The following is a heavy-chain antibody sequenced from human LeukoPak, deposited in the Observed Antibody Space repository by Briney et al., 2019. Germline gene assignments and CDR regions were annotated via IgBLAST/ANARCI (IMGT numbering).Heavy chain of an antibody. CDR1: GITFSSYA. Sequence: GRPLRLSCAASGITFSSYAMSWVRQAPGKGPEWVSAISGSGGSTYYADSVKGRFTISRDNSKNTLYLQMNSLRAEDTAVYYCAQAGGSYPLYFDYWGQGTLVTVSS. D-gene: IGHD1-26*01. J-gene: IGHJ4*02. CDR2: ISGSGGST. V-gene: IGHV3-23*01. CDR3: AQAGGSYPLYFDY.